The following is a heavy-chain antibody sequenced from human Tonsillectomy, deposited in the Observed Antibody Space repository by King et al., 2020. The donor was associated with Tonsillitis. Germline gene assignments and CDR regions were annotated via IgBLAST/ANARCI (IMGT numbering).Heavy chain of an antibody. CDR1: GFTFTRYG. CDR2: IPYDGSEK. D-gene: IGHD1-26*01. Sequence: VQLVESGGGVVQPGGSLRLSCAASGFTFTRYGMHWVRQAPGKGLEWVAFIPYDGSEKYYADSVKGRFTVSRDNSKNTLFLQINSLSAEDTAVYYCANGEVGTLCYFDYWGQGTLVTVSS. J-gene: IGHJ4*03. V-gene: IGHV3-30*02. CDR3: ANGEVGTLCYFDY.